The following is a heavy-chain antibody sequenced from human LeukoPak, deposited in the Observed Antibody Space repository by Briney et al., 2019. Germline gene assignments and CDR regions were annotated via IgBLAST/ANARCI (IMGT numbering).Heavy chain of an antibody. D-gene: IGHD3-22*01. V-gene: IGHV1-3*01. J-gene: IGHJ3*02. CDR1: GYTFTSYA. CDR2: INAGNGNT. CDR3: ARAPDYYDSSGSYAFDI. Sequence: ASVKVSCKASGYTFTSYAMHWVRQAPGQRLEWMGWINAGNGNTKYSQKFQGRVTITRDTSASTAYMELSSLRSEDTAVYYCARAPDYYDSSGSYAFDIWGQGTMVTVSS.